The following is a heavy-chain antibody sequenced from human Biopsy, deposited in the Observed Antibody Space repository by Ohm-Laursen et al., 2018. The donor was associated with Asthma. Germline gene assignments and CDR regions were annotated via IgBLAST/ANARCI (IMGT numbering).Heavy chain of an antibody. D-gene: IGHD1-1*01. CDR2: ISKDASTQ. CDR1: GFSFSNFA. Sequence: SLRLSCAASGFSFSNFAIHWVRQAPGKGLEWVGVISKDASTQDYADSVKGRFTTARDNSKNTLDLQMNSLREEDTAVYYCVRDGTDDAFDIWGQGAVVSVSS. V-gene: IGHV3-30*06. J-gene: IGHJ3*02. CDR3: VRDGTDDAFDI.